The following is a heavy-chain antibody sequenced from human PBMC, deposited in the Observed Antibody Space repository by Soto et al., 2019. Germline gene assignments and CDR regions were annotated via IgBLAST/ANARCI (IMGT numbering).Heavy chain of an antibody. D-gene: IGHD2-15*01. CDR3: ARDGRGYCSGGSCYSGYWFDP. CDR1: GYTFTGYY. CDR2: INPNSGGT. J-gene: IGHJ5*02. Sequence: ASVKVSCKASGYTFTGYYMHWVRQAPGQGLEWMGWINPNSGGTNYAQKFQGWVTMTRDTSISTAYMELSRLRSDDTAVYYCARDGRGYCSGGSCYSGYWFDPWGQGTLVTVSS. V-gene: IGHV1-2*04.